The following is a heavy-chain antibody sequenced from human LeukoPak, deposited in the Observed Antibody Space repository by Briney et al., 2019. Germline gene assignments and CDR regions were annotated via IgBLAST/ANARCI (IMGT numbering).Heavy chain of an antibody. CDR1: GGSIGNYY. D-gene: IGHD6-13*01. V-gene: IGHV4-4*07. Sequence: SETLSLTCTISGGSIGNYYWSWIRQPAGKELEWIGRIYTSGSTNYNPSLKSRVTMSVDTSKNQFSLKLSSVTAADTAVYYCAREIAAAGTGYYFDYWGQGTLVTVSS. J-gene: IGHJ4*02. CDR3: AREIAAAGTGYYFDY. CDR2: IYTSGST.